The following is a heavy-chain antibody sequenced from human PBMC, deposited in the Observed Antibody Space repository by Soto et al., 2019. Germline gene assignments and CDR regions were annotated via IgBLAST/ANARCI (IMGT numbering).Heavy chain of an antibody. CDR3: ARIHSWGSSWYLGCDY. Sequence: QVTLKESGPVLVKPTETLTLTCTVSGFSLSNARMGVSWIRQPPGKALEWLAHIFSNDEKSYSTSLKSRLTISTDTPKSQVVLTMTNMDPVDTATYYCARIHSWGSSWYLGCDYWGQGTLVTVSS. J-gene: IGHJ4*02. CDR2: IFSNDEK. V-gene: IGHV2-26*01. CDR1: GFSLSNARMG. D-gene: IGHD6-13*01.